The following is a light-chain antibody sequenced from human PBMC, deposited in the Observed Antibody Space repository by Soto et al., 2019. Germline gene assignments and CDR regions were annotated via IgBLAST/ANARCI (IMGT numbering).Light chain of an antibody. J-gene: IGLJ1*01. CDR3: SSYEGSNHYV. Sequence: QSALTQPPAASGSPGQSVTISCTGTSSDVGGYNYVSWYQQHPGKAPKLMIFEVSERPSGVPDRFVGSKSGNTASLTVSGLQAEDEADYYCSSYEGSNHYVFGRGTKVTV. CDR1: SSDVGGYNY. V-gene: IGLV2-8*01. CDR2: EVS.